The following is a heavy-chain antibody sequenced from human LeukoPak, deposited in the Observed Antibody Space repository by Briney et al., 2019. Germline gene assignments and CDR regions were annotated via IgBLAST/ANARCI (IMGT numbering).Heavy chain of an antibody. J-gene: IGHJ4*02. CDR2: INNSGST. CDR3: ARGRRYCSSTSCYTQKAYYCDY. Sequence: PSETLSLTCAVYGGSFIGYYCSWIRQPPEKGLEWIGEINNSGSTNYNPSLKSRVTISVDTTKTQFSLRLSSVTAANTAVYDWARGRRYCSSTSCYTQKAYYCDYWGQGNLVTVSS. CDR1: GGSFIGYY. D-gene: IGHD2-2*02. V-gene: IGHV4-34*01.